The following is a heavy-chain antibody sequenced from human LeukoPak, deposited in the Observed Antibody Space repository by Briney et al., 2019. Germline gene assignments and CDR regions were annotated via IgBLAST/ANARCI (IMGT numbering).Heavy chain of an antibody. V-gene: IGHV4-59*08. CDR2: IYYSEST. CDR3: AASLASYYYDSSGYYPRS. Sequence: KSSETLSRTCTVSGCSIRSYYWSWIRQAPGKGLEGIGDIYYSESTNYNPSLNSLITIAVDTSNNRFSVKLCSVTAADTAVYYCAASLASYYYDSSGYYPRSWGQGTLVTVSS. D-gene: IGHD3-22*01. J-gene: IGHJ4*02. CDR1: GCSIRSYY.